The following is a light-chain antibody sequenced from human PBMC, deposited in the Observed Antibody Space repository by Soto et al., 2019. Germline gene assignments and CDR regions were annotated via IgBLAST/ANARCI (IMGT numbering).Light chain of an antibody. V-gene: IGKV2-30*01. Sequence: DVVMTQSPLSLPVTLGQPASISCRSNQSLVYSDGIAYFSWFQQRPGRSPRRLIYKVSNRDSGVPARFSGTGSGTAFALKISRVEADDVGVYYCMQATHWPITFGQGTRLEIK. CDR2: KVS. CDR3: MQATHWPIT. CDR1: QSLVYSDGIAY. J-gene: IGKJ5*01.